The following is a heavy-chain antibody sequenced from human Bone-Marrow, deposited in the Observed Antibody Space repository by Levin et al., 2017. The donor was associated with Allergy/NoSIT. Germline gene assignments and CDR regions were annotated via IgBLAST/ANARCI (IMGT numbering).Heavy chain of an antibody. V-gene: IGHV3-21*06. D-gene: IGHD3-22*01. CDR2: INSNSAYV. CDR1: GVTRNNYT. Sequence: GGSLRLSCAVSGVTRNNYTLTWVRQPPGKGLEWVSSINSNSAYVHYGDSVKGRFTISRDNSKNSLYLQMNSVRVEDTAVYYCTRDIRPHDNSGYADQWGQGTLVTVSS. J-gene: IGHJ4*02. CDR3: TRDIRPHDNSGYADQ.